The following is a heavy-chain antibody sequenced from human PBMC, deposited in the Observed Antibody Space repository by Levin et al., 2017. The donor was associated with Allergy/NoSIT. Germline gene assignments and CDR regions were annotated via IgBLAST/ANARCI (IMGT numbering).Heavy chain of an antibody. J-gene: IGHJ3*02. V-gene: IGHV1-69*02. CDR3: AILEPYYGDYGGGAFDI. D-gene: IGHD4-17*01. CDR1: GGTFSSYT. CDR2: IIPILGIA. Sequence: GASVKVSCKASGGTFSSYTISWVRQAPGQGLEWMGRIIPILGIANYAQKFQGRVTITADKSTSTAYMELSSLRSEDTAVYYCAILEPYYGDYGGGAFDIWGQGTMVTVSS.